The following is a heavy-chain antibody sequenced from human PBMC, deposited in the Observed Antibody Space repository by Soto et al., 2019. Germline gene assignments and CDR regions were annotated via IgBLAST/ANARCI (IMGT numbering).Heavy chain of an antibody. CDR3: ARETSLGIAAAGTGADDGMDV. Sequence: SETLSLTCTVSGGSISSGGYYWSWIRQHPGKGLEWIGYIYYSGSTYYNPSLKSRVTISVDTSKNQFSLKLSSVTAADTAVYYCARETSLGIAAAGTGADDGMDVWGQGTTVTVSS. CDR1: GGSISSGGYY. CDR2: IYYSGST. D-gene: IGHD6-13*01. V-gene: IGHV4-31*03. J-gene: IGHJ6*02.